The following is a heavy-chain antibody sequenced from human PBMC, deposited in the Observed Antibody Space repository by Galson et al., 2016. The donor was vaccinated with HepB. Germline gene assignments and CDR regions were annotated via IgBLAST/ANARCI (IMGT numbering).Heavy chain of an antibody. D-gene: IGHD2-15*01. CDR3: ARAPGCSGGSCFAFDY. V-gene: IGHV4-59*01. CDR1: GASISNYY. Sequence: SETLSLTCTVSGASISNYYWSWIRQPPGKGLEWIGYINYSGTPNSDPSLRSRVTVSVDMSKNQFSLQLSSVTAADTAVYYCARAPGCSGGSCFAFDYWGQGTLLTVSS. CDR2: INYSGTP. J-gene: IGHJ4*02.